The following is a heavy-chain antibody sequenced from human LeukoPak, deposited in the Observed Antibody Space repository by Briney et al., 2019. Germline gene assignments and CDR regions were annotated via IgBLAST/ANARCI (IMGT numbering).Heavy chain of an antibody. J-gene: IGHJ6*02. Sequence: SETLSLTCAVYGGSFSGYYWSWIRQPPGKGLEWIGEINHSGSTNYNPSLKSRVTISVDTSKNQFSLKLSSVTAADTAVYYCARARSITIFGVVTPPYYYGMDVWGQGTMVTVSS. CDR1: GGSFSGYY. CDR3: ARARSITIFGVVTPPYYYGMDV. D-gene: IGHD3-3*01. CDR2: INHSGST. V-gene: IGHV4-34*01.